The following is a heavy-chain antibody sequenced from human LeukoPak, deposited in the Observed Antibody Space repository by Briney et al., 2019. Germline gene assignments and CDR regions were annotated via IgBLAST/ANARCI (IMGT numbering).Heavy chain of an antibody. CDR3: ARVNAAALPED. J-gene: IGHJ4*02. CDR2: IYTSGST. V-gene: IGHV4-4*07. D-gene: IGHD6-13*01. Sequence: SETLSLTCTVSGGSISSYYCSWIRQPPGKGLEWIGRIYTSGSTNYNPSLKSRVTMSIDTSKNQFSLKLNSVTAADTAVYYCARVNAAALPEDWGQGTLVTVSS. CDR1: GGSISSYY.